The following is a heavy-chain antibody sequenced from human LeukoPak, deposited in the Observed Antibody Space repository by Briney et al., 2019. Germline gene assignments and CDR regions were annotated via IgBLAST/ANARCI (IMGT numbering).Heavy chain of an antibody. CDR3: ARGDPNYYDSSGYYPCAFDI. CDR1: GFTFSTFG. V-gene: IGHV3-30*02. Sequence: GGSLRLSCAASGFAASGFTFSTFGMHWVRQAPGKGLEWVAFIRYDGSNKYYADSVKGRFTISRDNSKNSLYLQMNSLRAEDTAVYYCARGDPNYYDSSGYYPCAFDIWGQGTMVTVSS. J-gene: IGHJ3*02. D-gene: IGHD3-22*01. CDR2: IRYDGSNK.